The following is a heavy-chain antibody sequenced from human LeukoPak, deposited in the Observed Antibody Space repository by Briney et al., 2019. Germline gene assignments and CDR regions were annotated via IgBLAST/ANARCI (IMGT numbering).Heavy chain of an antibody. CDR2: ISYDGSNK. CDR1: GFTFSSYG. CDR3: AKDRYGSGSYYGYFDY. J-gene: IGHJ4*02. V-gene: IGHV3-30*18. Sequence: PGRSLRLSCAASGFTFSSYGMHWVRQAPGKGLEWVAVISYDGSNKYYADSVKGRFTISRDNSKNTLYLQMNSLRAEDTAVYYCAKDRYGSGSYYGYFDYWGQGTLVTVSS. D-gene: IGHD3-10*01.